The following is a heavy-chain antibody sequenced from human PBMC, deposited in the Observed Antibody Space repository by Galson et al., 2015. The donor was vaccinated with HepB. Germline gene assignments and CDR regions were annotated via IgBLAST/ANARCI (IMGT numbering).Heavy chain of an antibody. CDR3: ARDRGGIAARPGYFDY. CDR2: INPNSGGT. V-gene: IGHV1-2*06. CDR1: GYTFTGYY. D-gene: IGHD6-6*01. Sequence: SVKVSCKASGYTFTGYYMHWVRQAPGQGLEWMGRINPNSGGTNYAQKFQGRVTMTRDTSISTAYMELSRLRSDDTAVYYCARDRGGIAARPGYFDYWGQGTLVTVSS. J-gene: IGHJ4*02.